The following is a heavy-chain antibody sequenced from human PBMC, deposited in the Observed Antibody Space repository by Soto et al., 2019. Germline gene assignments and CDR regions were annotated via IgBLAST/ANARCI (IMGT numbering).Heavy chain of an antibody. CDR2: ISYDGSNK. CDR1: GFTFSSYG. Sequence: GGSLRLSCAASGFTFSSYGMHWVRQAPGKGLEWVAVISYDGSNKYYADSVKGRFTISRDNSKNTLYLQMNSLRAEDTAVYYCAKAKGRILGSSWYVYWGQGTPVTVSS. D-gene: IGHD6-13*01. J-gene: IGHJ4*02. CDR3: AKAKGRILGSSWYVY. V-gene: IGHV3-30*18.